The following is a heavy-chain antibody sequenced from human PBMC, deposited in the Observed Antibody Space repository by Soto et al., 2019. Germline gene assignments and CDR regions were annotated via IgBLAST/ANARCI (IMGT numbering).Heavy chain of an antibody. CDR3: ARDPQRSAAGSEFDY. D-gene: IGHD6-13*01. V-gene: IGHV4-4*07. CDR1: GGSISSYY. Sequence: SETLSLTCTVSGGSISSYYWSWIRQPAGKGLEWIGRIYTSGSTNYNPSLKSRVTMSVDTSKNQFSLKLSSVTAADTAVYYCARDPQRSAAGSEFDYWGQGTLVTVSS. CDR2: IYTSGST. J-gene: IGHJ4*02.